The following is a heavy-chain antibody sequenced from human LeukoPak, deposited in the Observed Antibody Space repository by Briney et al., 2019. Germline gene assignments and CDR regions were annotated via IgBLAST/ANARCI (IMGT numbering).Heavy chain of an antibody. CDR1: GYTFTGYY. V-gene: IGHV1-2*02. D-gene: IGHD5-18*01. CDR3: AREVLQGGYSYGSRNKFDP. J-gene: IGHJ5*02. Sequence: GASVKVSCKASGYTFTGYYMHWVRQAPGQGLEWMGWINPNSGGTNYAQKFQGRVTMTRDTSISTAYMELSRLRSDDTAVYYCAREVLQGGYSYGSRNKFDPWGQGTLVTVSS. CDR2: INPNSGGT.